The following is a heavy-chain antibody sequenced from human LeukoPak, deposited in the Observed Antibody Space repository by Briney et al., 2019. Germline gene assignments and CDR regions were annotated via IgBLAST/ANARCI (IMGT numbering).Heavy chain of an antibody. V-gene: IGHV1-8*01. Sequence: ASVKVSCKASGYTFTSYDINWVRQATGQGLEWMGRMNPNSGNTGYAQKFQGRVTMTRNTSISTAYMELSSLRSEDTAVYYCARGPQLYYYMDVWGKGTTVTVS. CDR1: GYTFTSYD. CDR2: MNPNSGNT. CDR3: ARGPQLYYYMDV. J-gene: IGHJ6*03. D-gene: IGHD2-2*01.